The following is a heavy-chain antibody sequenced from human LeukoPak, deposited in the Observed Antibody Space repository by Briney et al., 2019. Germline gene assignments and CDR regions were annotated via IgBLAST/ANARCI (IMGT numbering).Heavy chain of an antibody. CDR2: MNPNSGNT. Sequence: ASVKVSCKASGYTFTSYDINWVRQATGQGLEWMGWMNPNSGNTGYAQKFQGRVTMTRNTSISTAYMELSSLRSEDTAVYYCNRHDYVWGSSPGVIAFDIWGQGTMVTVSS. V-gene: IGHV1-8*01. J-gene: IGHJ3*02. CDR1: GYTFTSYD. CDR3: NRHDYVWGSSPGVIAFDI. D-gene: IGHD3-16*01.